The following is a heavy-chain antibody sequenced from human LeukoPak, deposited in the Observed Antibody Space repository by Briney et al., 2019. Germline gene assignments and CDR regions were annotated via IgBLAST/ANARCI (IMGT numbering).Heavy chain of an antibody. CDR3: ARNNWGSGDAFDI. J-gene: IGHJ3*02. Sequence: VASVKVSCKASGYSFADYYMHWVRQAPGQGLEWMGWIKPNSGGTRSAQKFQGRVTMTRDTSISTAYMELSRLRSDDTAVYYCARNNWGSGDAFDIWGQGTMVTVSS. V-gene: IGHV1-2*02. D-gene: IGHD7-27*01. CDR2: IKPNSGGT. CDR1: GYSFADYY.